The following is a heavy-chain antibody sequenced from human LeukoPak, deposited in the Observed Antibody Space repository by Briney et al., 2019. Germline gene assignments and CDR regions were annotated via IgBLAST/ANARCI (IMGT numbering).Heavy chain of an antibody. J-gene: IGHJ5*02. CDR3: AGDQGSGSSNWFDP. D-gene: IGHD3-10*01. CDR1: GFTFSDYY. V-gene: IGHV3-11*01. CDR2: ISSSGSTI. Sequence: GGSLRLSCAASGFTFSDYYMSWIRQAPGKGLEWVSYISSSGSTIYYADSVKGRFTISRDNAKNSLYLQMNSLRAEDTAVYYCAGDQGSGSSNWFDPWGQGTLVTVSS.